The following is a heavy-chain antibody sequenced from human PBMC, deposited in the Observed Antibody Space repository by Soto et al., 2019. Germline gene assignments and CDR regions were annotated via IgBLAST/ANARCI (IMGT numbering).Heavy chain of an antibody. CDR3: ALRSMAVVPEY. D-gene: IGHD3-22*01. V-gene: IGHV1-46*01. CDR1: GNTFTSYY. J-gene: IGHJ4*02. CDR2: INPSSGST. Sequence: GASVKVSCKASGNTFTSYYMHWVRQAPGQGLEWMGIINPSSGSTSYAQKFQGRVTMTRDTSTSTVYMELSSLRSEDTAVYYCALRSMAVVPEYWAQGNLVPVSS.